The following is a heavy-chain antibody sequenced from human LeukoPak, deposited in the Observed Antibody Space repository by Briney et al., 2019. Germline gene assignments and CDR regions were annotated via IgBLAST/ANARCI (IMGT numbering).Heavy chain of an antibody. CDR1: GFTFSSYS. Sequence: GGSLRLSCAASGFTFSSYSMNWVRQAPGKGLEWVSSISSSSSYIYYADSVKGRFTISRDNAKNSLYLQMNSLRAEDTAVYYCARGWLQEMRGIDYWGQGTLVTVSS. D-gene: IGHD5-24*01. V-gene: IGHV3-21*01. J-gene: IGHJ4*02. CDR3: ARGWLQEMRGIDY. CDR2: ISSSSSYI.